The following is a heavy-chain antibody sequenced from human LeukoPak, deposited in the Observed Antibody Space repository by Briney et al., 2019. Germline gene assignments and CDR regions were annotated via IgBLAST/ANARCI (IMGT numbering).Heavy chain of an antibody. CDR3: ARVLQNYYHMDV. CDR1: GVSINSHY. V-gene: IGHV4-59*11. CDR2: IYDSGSA. D-gene: IGHD3-3*01. J-gene: IGHJ6*03. Sequence: SETLSLTCTVSGVSINSHYWSWIRQPPGKGLEWIGFIYDSGSANYKSSLKTRVTMTVDTSKNPFTLKLNSVTASDPPVYYCARVLQNYYHMDVWGKGTTVTVSS.